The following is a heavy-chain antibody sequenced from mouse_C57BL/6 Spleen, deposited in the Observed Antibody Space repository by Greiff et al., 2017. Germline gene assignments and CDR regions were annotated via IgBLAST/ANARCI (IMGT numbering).Heavy chain of an antibody. CDR2: IDPSDSYT. J-gene: IGHJ2*01. D-gene: IGHD4-1*01. CDR1: GYTFTSYW. CDR3: ARTGTSRDYFDY. V-gene: IGHV1-69*01. Sequence: VQLQQSGAELVMPGASVKLSCKASGYTFTSYWMHWVKQRPGQGLEWIGEIDPSDSYTNYNQKFKGKSTLTVDKSSSTAYMQLSSLTSEDSAVYYCARTGTSRDYFDYWGQGTTRTVSS.